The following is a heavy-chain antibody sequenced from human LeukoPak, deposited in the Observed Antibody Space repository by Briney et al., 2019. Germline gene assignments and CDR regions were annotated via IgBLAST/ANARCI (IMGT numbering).Heavy chain of an antibody. CDR1: GGSFSGYY. CDR2: INHSGST. CDR3: AREIYRGYPYNDY. V-gene: IGHV4-34*01. J-gene: IGHJ4*02. D-gene: IGHD5-12*01. Sequence: PSETLSLTCAVYGGSFSGYYWSWIRQPPGKGLEWIGEINHSGSTNYNPSLKSRVTISVDTSKNQFSLKLSSVTAADTAVYYCAREIYRGYPYNDYWSQGTLVTVSS.